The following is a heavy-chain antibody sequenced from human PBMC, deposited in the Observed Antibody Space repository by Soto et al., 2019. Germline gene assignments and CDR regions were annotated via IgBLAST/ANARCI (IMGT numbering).Heavy chain of an antibody. CDR3: ARVERFLFNYYYMDV. CDR2: ISAYNGNT. J-gene: IGHJ6*03. CDR1: GYTFTSYG. V-gene: IGHV1-18*01. D-gene: IGHD3-3*01. Sequence: ASVKVSCTASGYTFTSYGISWVRQAPGQGLEWMGWISAYNGNTNYAQKLQGRVTMTTDTSTSTAYMELRSLRSDDTAVYYCARVERFLFNYYYMDVWGKGATVTVSS.